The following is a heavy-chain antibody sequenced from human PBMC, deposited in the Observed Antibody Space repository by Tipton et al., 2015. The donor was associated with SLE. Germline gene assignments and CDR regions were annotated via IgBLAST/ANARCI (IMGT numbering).Heavy chain of an antibody. CDR1: GGSISSGGYS. CDR3: AGGGATRGFGY. Sequence: TLSLTCAVSGGSISSGGYSWSWIRQPPGKGLEWIGYIYHSGSTYYNPSLKSRVTISVDRSKNQFSLKLSSVTAADTAVYYCAGGGATRGFGYWGQGTLVTVSS. D-gene: IGHD1-26*01. CDR2: IYHSGST. J-gene: IGHJ4*02. V-gene: IGHV4-30-2*01.